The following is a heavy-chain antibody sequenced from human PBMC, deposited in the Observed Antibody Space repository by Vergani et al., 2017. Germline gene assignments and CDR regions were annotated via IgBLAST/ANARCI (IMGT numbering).Heavy chain of an antibody. D-gene: IGHD2-15*01. V-gene: IGHV1-69*12. CDR2: IIPIFGTA. J-gene: IGHJ3*02. CDR3: ARVRCSGGSCYSFRVGAIDI. Sequence: QVQLVQSGAEVNKPGSSVKVSCKASGGTFSSYAISWVRQAPGHGLEWMGGIIPIFGTANYAQKFQGRVTITADESTSTAYMELSSLRSEDTAVYYCARVRCSGGSCYSFRVGAIDIWGQGRMVTVSS. CDR1: GGTFSSYA.